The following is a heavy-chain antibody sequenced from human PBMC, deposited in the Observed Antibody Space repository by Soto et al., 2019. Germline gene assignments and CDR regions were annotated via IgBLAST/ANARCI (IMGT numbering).Heavy chain of an antibody. CDR2: IWYDGSNK. CDR1: GFTFSSDG. J-gene: IGHJ4*02. D-gene: IGHD3-3*01. Sequence: QVQLVESGGGVVQPGRSLRLSCAASGFTFSSDGMHWVRQAPGKGLEWVAVIWYDGSNKYYADSVKGRFTISRDNTKNKLYLQMNSLRAEDTAVYYCARDRGRYYDFWSGYYGYLVYWGQGTLVTVSS. V-gene: IGHV3-33*01. CDR3: ARDRGRYYDFWSGYYGYLVY.